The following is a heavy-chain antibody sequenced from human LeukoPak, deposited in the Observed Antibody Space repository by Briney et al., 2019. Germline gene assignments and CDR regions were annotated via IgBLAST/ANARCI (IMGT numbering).Heavy chain of an antibody. CDR3: ARDPGIAVSGKYLDY. V-gene: IGHV1-2*02. CDR1: GYTFSGFH. CDR2: VNPNSGDT. Sequence: ASVKVSCKTSGYTFSGFHIFWARQAPGQGLEWMGWVNPNSGDTRYAQKFQGRVTMTWDTSISTAYMELSRLRSDDTAVYYCARDPGIAVSGKYLDYWGQGTLVAVSS. D-gene: IGHD6-19*01. J-gene: IGHJ4*02.